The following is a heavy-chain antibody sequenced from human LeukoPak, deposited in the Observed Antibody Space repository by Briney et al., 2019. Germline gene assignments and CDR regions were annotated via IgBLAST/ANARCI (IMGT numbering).Heavy chain of an antibody. D-gene: IGHD1-26*01. V-gene: IGHV3-21*01. J-gene: IGHJ5*02. CDR3: ARAGKWELRKGWFDP. CDR2: ISSSSSYI. Sequence: GSLRLSCAASGFTFSSYSMNWVRQAPGKGLEWVSSISSSSSYIYYADSVKGRFTISRDNAKNSLYLQMNSLRAEDTAVYYCARAGKWELRKGWFDPWGQGTLVTVSS. CDR1: GFTFSSYS.